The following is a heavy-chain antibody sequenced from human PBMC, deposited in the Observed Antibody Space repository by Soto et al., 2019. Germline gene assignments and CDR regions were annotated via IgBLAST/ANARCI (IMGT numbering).Heavy chain of an antibody. CDR3: ARRDRIAARLAWFDP. Sequence: QLQLQESGPGLVKPSETLSLTCTVSGGSISSSSYYWGWIRQPPGKGLEWIGSIYYSGSTYYNPSLKSRVTISVDTSKNQFSLKLSSVTAADTAVYYCARRDRIAARLAWFDPWGQGTLVTVSS. CDR1: GGSISSSSYY. V-gene: IGHV4-39*01. D-gene: IGHD6-6*01. J-gene: IGHJ5*02. CDR2: IYYSGST.